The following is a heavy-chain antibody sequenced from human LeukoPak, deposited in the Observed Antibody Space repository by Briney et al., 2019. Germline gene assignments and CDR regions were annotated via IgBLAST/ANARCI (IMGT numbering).Heavy chain of an antibody. CDR2: MRSDGSNK. J-gene: IGHJ4*02. CDR1: GFSFRSYV. Sequence: GGSLRLFCAASGFSFRSYVMLGLRQAPGKGVEGVTFMRSDGSNKCYADLVKGRFTFSRDNSKNTLYLQMNSLRAEDTAVYYCAKGTGYSFDYWGQGTLVTVSS. V-gene: IGHV3-30*02. CDR3: AKGTGYSFDY. D-gene: IGHD3/OR15-3a*01.